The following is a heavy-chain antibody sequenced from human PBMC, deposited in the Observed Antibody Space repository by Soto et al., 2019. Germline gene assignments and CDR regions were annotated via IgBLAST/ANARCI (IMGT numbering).Heavy chain of an antibody. J-gene: IGHJ4*02. D-gene: IGHD6-19*01. CDR1: GFTFSSFG. V-gene: IGHV3-30*18. CDR3: AKPTVPFGRSVVAGPFDN. CDR2: ILYDGSHK. Sequence: GGSLRLSCAASGFTFSSFGMHWVRQAPGKGLEWVAVILYDGSHKYYADSVKGRFTISRDNSKNTLYLQMNSLRAEDTAVFYCAKPTVPFGRSVVAGPFDNWGQGTLVTVSS.